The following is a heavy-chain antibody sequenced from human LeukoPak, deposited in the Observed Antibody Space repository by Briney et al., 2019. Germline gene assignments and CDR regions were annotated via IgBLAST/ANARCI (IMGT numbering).Heavy chain of an antibody. D-gene: IGHD3-22*01. CDR2: ITGREGNT. V-gene: IGHV3-23*01. CDR3: AKGYTMIVVVIPYYFDY. J-gene: IGHJ4*02. CDR1: GFSFRKYS. Sequence: GGSLRLSCVASGFSFRKYSMSWVRQAPGQGLEWVSSITGREGNTYAADSVKGRFTISRDNSKNTLYLQMNSLRAEDTAVYYCAKGYTMIVVVIPYYFDYWGQGTLVTVSS.